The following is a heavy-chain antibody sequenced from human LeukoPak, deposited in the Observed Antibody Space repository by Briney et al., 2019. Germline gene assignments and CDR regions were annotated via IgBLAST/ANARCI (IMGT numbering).Heavy chain of an antibody. D-gene: IGHD2-2*01. J-gene: IGHJ6*03. CDR3: ARAEIVVVPAAIRYYYYMDV. V-gene: IGHV1-69*05. Sequence: GASVKVSCKASGGTFSSYAISWVRQAPGQGLEWMGGIIPIFGTANYAQKFQGRVTITTDESTSTAYMELSSLRSEDTAVYYCARAEIVVVPAAIRYYYYMDVWGKGTTVTVSS. CDR2: IIPIFGTA. CDR1: GGTFSSYA.